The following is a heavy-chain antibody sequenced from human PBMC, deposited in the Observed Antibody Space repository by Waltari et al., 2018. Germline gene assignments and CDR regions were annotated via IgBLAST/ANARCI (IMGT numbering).Heavy chain of an antibody. J-gene: IGHJ4*02. D-gene: IGHD1-26*01. CDR2: IHGSGKT. V-gene: IGHV4-4*02. CDR1: GDSVSNYYW. CDR3: ARDRGRGLYLDS. Sequence: QLQLQQSGPGLVKPSESLSLTCGVSGDSVSNYYWWSWVRQSPGKGLEWIGQIHGSGKTNYNPPLESRVTVSMDTSNNQFSLKLTSPTAADTAVYYCARDRGRGLYLDSWGQGTLVTVSP.